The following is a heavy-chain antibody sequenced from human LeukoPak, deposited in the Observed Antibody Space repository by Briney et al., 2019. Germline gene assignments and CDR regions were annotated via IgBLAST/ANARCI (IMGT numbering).Heavy chain of an antibody. CDR3: AELGITMIGGV. D-gene: IGHD3-10*02. J-gene: IGHJ6*04. V-gene: IGHV3-48*03. Sequence: GGSLRLSCAASGFTFSSYEMNWVRQAPGKGLEWVSYISSSGDTIYYADSVKGRFTISRDNAKNSLYLQMNSLRAEDTAVYYCAELGITMIGGVWGKGTTVTISS. CDR1: GFTFSSYE. CDR2: ISSSGDTI.